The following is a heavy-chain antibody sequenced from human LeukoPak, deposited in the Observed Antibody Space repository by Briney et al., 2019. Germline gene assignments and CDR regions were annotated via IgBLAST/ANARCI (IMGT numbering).Heavy chain of an antibody. CDR3: ARVPILGYYFDY. CDR1: VYTFTGDY. J-gene: IGHJ4*02. D-gene: IGHD2-21*01. Sequence: ASVKVSCKAYVYTFTGDYMHWVRQAPGQGLEWMGWINPNSGGTNYAQKFQGRVTMTRDTSISTAYMELSRLRSDDTAVYYCARVPILGYYFDYWGQGTLVTVSS. V-gene: IGHV1-2*02. CDR2: INPNSGGT.